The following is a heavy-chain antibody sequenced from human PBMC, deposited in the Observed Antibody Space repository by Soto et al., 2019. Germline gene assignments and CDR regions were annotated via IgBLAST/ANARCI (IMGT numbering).Heavy chain of an antibody. CDR1: GFTFSSYA. CDR3: AIDLSISAAGTSGAFDI. CDR2: ISYDGSNK. J-gene: IGHJ3*02. D-gene: IGHD6-13*01. Sequence: QVQLVESGGGVVQPGRSLRLSCAASGFTFSSYAMHWVRQAPGKGLEWVAVISYDGSNKYYADSVKGRFTISRDNSKNTLYLQMNSLRAENTAVYYCAIDLSISAAGTSGAFDIWGQGTMVTVSS. V-gene: IGHV3-30-3*01.